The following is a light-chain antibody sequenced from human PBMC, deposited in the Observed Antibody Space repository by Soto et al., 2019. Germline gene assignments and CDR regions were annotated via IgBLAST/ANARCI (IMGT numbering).Light chain of an antibody. V-gene: IGKV1-27*01. CDR2: AAY. CDR1: QDISTY. Sequence: DIQMTQAPSSLSASVGERVTITCRARQDISTYLAWYQQKPGKVPKLLISAAYTLQSGVPPRFSGSGSGTDFTLTISSLQPEDVATYYCQKYDNAPLTVGGGTKVEIK. J-gene: IGKJ4*01. CDR3: QKYDNAPLT.